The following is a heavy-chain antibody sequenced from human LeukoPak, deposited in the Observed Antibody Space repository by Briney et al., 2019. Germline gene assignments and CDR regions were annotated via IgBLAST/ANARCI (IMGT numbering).Heavy chain of an antibody. CDR3: ARGIRWEDILTGLDY. Sequence: PSETLSLTCTVSGGSISSYYWSWIRQPAGKGLEWIGRIYTSGSTNYNPSLKSRVTISVDTSKNQFSLKLSSVTAADTAVYYCARGIRWEDILTGLDYWGQGTLVTVSS. CDR1: GGSISSYY. J-gene: IGHJ4*02. CDR2: IYTSGST. V-gene: IGHV4-4*07. D-gene: IGHD3-9*01.